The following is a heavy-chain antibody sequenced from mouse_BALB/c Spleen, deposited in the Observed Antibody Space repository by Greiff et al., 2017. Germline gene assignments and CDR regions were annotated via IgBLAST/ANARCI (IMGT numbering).Heavy chain of an antibody. D-gene: IGHD4-1*01. CDR2: IYPGNVNT. CDR3: ARNWDEGFAY. Sequence: QVQLQQSGPELVKPGASVRISCKASGYTFTSYYIHWVKQRPGQGLEWIGWIYPGNVNTKYNEKFKGKATLTADKSSSTAYMQLSSLTSEDSAVYFCARNWDEGFAYWGQGTLVTVSA. CDR1: GYTFTSYY. V-gene: IGHV1S56*01. J-gene: IGHJ3*01.